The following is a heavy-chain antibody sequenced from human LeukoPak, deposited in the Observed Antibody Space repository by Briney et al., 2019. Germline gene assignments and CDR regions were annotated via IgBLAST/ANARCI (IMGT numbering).Heavy chain of an antibody. CDR1: GGSISSGSYY. Sequence: SETLSLTCTVSGGSISSGSYYWSWIRQPAGKGLEWIGRIYTSGSTNYNPSLKSRVTISVDTSKSQFSLKLSSVTAADTAVYYCARDSGSPVGEGYFDYWGQGTLVTVSS. V-gene: IGHV4-61*02. D-gene: IGHD3-10*01. CDR3: ARDSGSPVGEGYFDY. CDR2: IYTSGST. J-gene: IGHJ4*02.